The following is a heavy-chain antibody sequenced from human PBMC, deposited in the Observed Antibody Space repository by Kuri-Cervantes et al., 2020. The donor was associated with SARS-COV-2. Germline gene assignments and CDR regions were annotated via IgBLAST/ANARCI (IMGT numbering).Heavy chain of an antibody. Sequence: LSLTCAASGFTFSNYAIHWVRQAPGKGLEWVALISYDGSDKNYADSVKGRFTISRDNSKNTLYLQMNSLRAEDTALYYCAKSKSHYYYYYMDVWGKGTTVTVSS. CDR1: GFTFSNYA. CDR3: AKSKSHYYYYYMDV. V-gene: IGHV3-30*01. CDR2: ISYDGSDK. J-gene: IGHJ6*03.